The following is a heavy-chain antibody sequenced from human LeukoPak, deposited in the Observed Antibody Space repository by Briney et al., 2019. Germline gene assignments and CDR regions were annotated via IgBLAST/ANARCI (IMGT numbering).Heavy chain of an antibody. V-gene: IGHV4-30-2*01. J-gene: IGHJ4*02. CDR2: IYHSGGT. D-gene: IGHD3-10*01. Sequence: SETLSLTCAVSGGSISSGGYSWNWIRQPPGKGLEWIGYIYHSGGTYYNPSLKSRVTISVDRSKNQFSLKLSSVTAADTAVYYCARGAYYGSGSYPLAIDYWGQGTLVTVSS. CDR3: ARGAYYGSGSYPLAIDY. CDR1: GGSISSGGYS.